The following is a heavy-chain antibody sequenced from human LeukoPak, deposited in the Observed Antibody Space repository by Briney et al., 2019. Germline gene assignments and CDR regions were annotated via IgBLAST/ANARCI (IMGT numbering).Heavy chain of an antibody. CDR2: INHSGST. CDR1: GGSFSGYY. J-gene: IGHJ6*02. Sequence: SETLSLTCAVSGGSFSGYYWSWIRQPPGKGLEWIGEINHSGSTNYNPSLKSRVTISVDTSKNQFSLKLSSVTAADTAVYYCARDRVVPAGGNYYGMDVWGQGTTVTVSS. CDR3: ARDRVVPAGGNYYGMDV. D-gene: IGHD2-2*01. V-gene: IGHV4-34*01.